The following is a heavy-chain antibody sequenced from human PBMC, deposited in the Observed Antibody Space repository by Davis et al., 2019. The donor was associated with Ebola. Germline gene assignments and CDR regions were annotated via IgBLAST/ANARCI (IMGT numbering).Heavy chain of an antibody. V-gene: IGHV4-61*08. CDR1: GGSISSGGYY. CDR2: IYYSGST. CDR3: ARGSLRYFDWLLSANNWFDP. J-gene: IGHJ5*02. D-gene: IGHD3-9*01. Sequence: MPSETLSLTCTVSGGSISSGGYYWSWIRQPPGKGLEWIGYIYYSGSTNYNPSLKSRVTISVDTSKNQFSLKLSSVTAADTAVYYCARGSLRYFDWLLSANNWFDPWGQGTLVTVSS.